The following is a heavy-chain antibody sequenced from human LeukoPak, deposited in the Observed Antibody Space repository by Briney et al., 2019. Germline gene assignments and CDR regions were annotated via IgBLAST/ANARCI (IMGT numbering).Heavy chain of an antibody. V-gene: IGHV1-46*01. CDR3: ARDSHVGASHYDAFDI. D-gene: IGHD1-26*01. J-gene: IGHJ3*02. CDR2: INPSGGST. Sequence: GASVKVSCKASGYTFTSYYMHWVRQAPGQGLEWMGIINPSGGSTSYAQKFQGRVTMTRDMSTSTAYMKLSRLRSDDTAVYYCARDSHVGASHYDAFDIWGQGTMVTVSS. CDR1: GYTFTSYY.